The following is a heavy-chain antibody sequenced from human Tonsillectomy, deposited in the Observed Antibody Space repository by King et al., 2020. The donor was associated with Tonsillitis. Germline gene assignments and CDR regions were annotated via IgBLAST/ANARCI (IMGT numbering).Heavy chain of an antibody. CDR1: GFTFDDYA. V-gene: IGHV3-43*02. J-gene: IGHJ4*02. CDR2: ISRDGGST. CDR3: AKGDSD. Sequence: EVQLVESGGGVVQPGGSLRLSCAAAGFTFDDYALHWVRQAPGKGLEWFSFISRDGGSTHYADSVKGRFTVSRDNSKNSLYLQMNSLRTEDTAFYYCAKGDSDWGQGTLVTVSS. D-gene: IGHD2-21*01.